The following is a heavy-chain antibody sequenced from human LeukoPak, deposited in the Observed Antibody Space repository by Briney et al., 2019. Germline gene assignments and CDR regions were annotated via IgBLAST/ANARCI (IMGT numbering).Heavy chain of an antibody. Sequence: SETLSLTCTVSGASINSHYWSWIRQPAGRGLEWIGYIYNSGSTNYNHSLKSRVTISEDMSNNQFSLKLSSVTAADTAVYYCARALRLWGGNSGIAFDIWGQGTMVTVSS. CDR1: GASINSHY. J-gene: IGHJ3*02. CDR3: ARALRLWGGNSGIAFDI. D-gene: IGHD4-23*01. V-gene: IGHV4-59*11. CDR2: IYNSGST.